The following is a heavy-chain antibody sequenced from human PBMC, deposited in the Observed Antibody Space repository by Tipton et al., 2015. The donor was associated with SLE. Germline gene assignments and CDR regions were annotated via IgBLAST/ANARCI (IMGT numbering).Heavy chain of an antibody. CDR1: GGSISSSSYY. J-gene: IGHJ6*03. CDR3: ARDRFSRNTCYWGGCDYYYMDV. CDR2: IYYTGNT. D-gene: IGHD2-21*01. V-gene: IGHV4-39*07. Sequence: PGLVKPSGTLSLTCTVSGGSISSSSYYWGWIRQPPGKGLEWIGNIYYTGNTFYNPSLKSRVTISVDTSKNQFSLKLSSVTAADTAVYYCARDRFSRNTCYWGGCDYYYMDVWGKGTTVTVSS.